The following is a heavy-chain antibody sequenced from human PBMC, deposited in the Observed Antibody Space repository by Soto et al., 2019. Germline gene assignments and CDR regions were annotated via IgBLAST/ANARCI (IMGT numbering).Heavy chain of an antibody. D-gene: IGHD3-10*01. CDR3: ARELLYGSGSRDFHYYGMDV. J-gene: IGHJ6*02. CDR1: GFSFSSYG. V-gene: IGHV3-33*01. CDR2: IWFDGSKQ. Sequence: QVQLVESGGGVVQPGRSLRLSCAASGFSFSSYGIHWVRQAPGKGLQWVAVIWFDGSKQYYADSVKGRFTVSRDNSKNTLYLQMNSLRAEDTAVYYCARELLYGSGSRDFHYYGMDVWGQGTTVNVSS.